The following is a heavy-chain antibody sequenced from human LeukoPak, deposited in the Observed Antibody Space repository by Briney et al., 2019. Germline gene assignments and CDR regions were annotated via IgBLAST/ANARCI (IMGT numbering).Heavy chain of an antibody. D-gene: IGHD3-3*02. CDR1: GFTFSSHW. V-gene: IGHV3-74*01. Sequence: GGSLRLSCAASGFTFSSHWMHWVRQAPGKGLVWVSRINSDGSSISYADSVKGRFTISRDNSKNTLYLQMNSLRAEDTAVYYCARDSTGYWYFDLWGRGTLVSVSS. CDR2: INSDGSSI. J-gene: IGHJ2*01. CDR3: ARDSTGYWYFDL.